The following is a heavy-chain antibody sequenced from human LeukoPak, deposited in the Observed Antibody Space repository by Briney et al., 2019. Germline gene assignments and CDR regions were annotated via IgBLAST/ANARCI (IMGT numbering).Heavy chain of an antibody. D-gene: IGHD1-26*01. V-gene: IGHV4-34*01. Sequence: SETLPLTCAVYGGSFSGYYWSWIRQPPGKGLEWIGEINHSGSTNYNPSLKSRVTISVDTSKNQFSLKLSSVTAADTAVYYCARGRKGELPHYFDYWGQGTLVTVSS. J-gene: IGHJ4*02. CDR1: GGSFSGYY. CDR2: INHSGST. CDR3: ARGRKGELPHYFDY.